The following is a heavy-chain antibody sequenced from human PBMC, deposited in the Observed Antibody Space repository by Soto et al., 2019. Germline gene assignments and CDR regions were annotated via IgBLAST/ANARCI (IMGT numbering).Heavy chain of an antibody. D-gene: IGHD1-1*01. Sequence: PSETLYLTSGALGGSLSSYYWSWIRQNTGKGLEWIGYVYYSGRTNYSPSLKSRVTISVDTSKNQFSLKLDSVTPADTAVYYCARVGGDEYNYNYWFDTWGRGTLGTVSS. V-gene: IGHV4-59*01. CDR1: GGSLSSYY. CDR2: VYYSGRT. CDR3: ARVGGDEYNYNYWFDT. J-gene: IGHJ5*02.